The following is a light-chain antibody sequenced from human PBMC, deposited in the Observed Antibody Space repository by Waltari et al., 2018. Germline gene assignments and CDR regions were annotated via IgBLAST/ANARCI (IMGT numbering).Light chain of an antibody. J-gene: IGKJ5*01. V-gene: IGKV3-15*01. CDR3: QQYNRWPPIT. CDR1: QSVSSN. Sequence: EIVMTQSPATLSVSPGETATLSCRASQSVSSNVAWYQKKPGQAPRLLLYDASTRATSIPAKFRGSGSGTEFTLTISSLQSEDFAVYYCQQYNRWPPITIGHGTRLEIK. CDR2: DAS.